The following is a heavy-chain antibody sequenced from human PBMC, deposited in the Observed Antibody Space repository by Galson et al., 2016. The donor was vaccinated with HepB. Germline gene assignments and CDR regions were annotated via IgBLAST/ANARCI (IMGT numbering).Heavy chain of an antibody. D-gene: IGHD3-16*01. V-gene: IGHV6-1*01. CDR1: GDSVSSKIAA. CDR2: TYYRSRWYN. CDR3: ARGASERRAFDI. J-gene: IGHJ3*02. Sequence: CAISGDSVSSKIAAWNWIRQSPSRGLEWLGRTYYRSRWYNDYAVSVRSRMNINPDTSKNQFSLQLNSMTPEDTAVYYCARGASERRAFDIWGQGTMVTVSS.